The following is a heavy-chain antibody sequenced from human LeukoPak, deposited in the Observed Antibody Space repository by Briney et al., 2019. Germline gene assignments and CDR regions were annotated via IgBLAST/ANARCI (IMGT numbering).Heavy chain of an antibody. CDR1: GGSFSGYY. Sequence: SETLSLTCAVYGGSFSGYYWSWIRQPPGKGLEWIGEINHSGSTNYNPSLKSRVTISVDTSKNQFSLKLSSVTAADTAVYYCAKPSGEYFFDYWGHGILVTVSS. CDR2: INHSGST. V-gene: IGHV4-34*01. CDR3: AKPSGEYFFDY. J-gene: IGHJ4*01. D-gene: IGHD3-10*01.